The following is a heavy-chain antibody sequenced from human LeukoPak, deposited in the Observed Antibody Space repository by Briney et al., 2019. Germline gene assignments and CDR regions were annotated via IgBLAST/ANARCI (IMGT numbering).Heavy chain of an antibody. V-gene: IGHV3-23*01. CDR1: GFTFNTYA. CDR2: ITSGANT. J-gene: IGHJ4*02. D-gene: IGHD3-22*01. Sequence: GGSLRLSCAASGFTFNTYAMGWVRQAPGKGLEWVSGITSGANTYYADSVKGRFTISRDNSENTLNLQMNSLRAEDTAIYYCAKDRPNYHYDSSRGFFDYWGQGTLVTVSS. CDR3: AKDRPNYHYDSSRGFFDY.